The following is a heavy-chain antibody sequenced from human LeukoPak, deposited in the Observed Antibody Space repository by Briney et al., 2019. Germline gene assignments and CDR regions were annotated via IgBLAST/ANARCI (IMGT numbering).Heavy chain of an antibody. J-gene: IGHJ4*02. CDR1: GFTFSNAW. Sequence: GGSLRLSCAASGFTFSNAWMSWVRQAPGKGREWVGGIKSKTDGGTTDYAAPVKGRFTISRDDSKNTLYLQMNSLKTEDTAVYYCTTDRAWNYGKEAFRAYWGQGTLVTVSS. CDR2: IKSKTDGGTT. CDR3: TTDRAWNYGKEAFRAY. D-gene: IGHD1-7*01. V-gene: IGHV3-15*01.